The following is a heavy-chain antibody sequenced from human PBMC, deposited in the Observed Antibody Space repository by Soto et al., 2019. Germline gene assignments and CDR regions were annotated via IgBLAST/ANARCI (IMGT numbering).Heavy chain of an antibody. V-gene: IGHV3-23*01. CDR2: ISGSGGST. D-gene: IGHD6-13*01. J-gene: IGHJ6*02. CDR1: GFTFSSYA. CDR3: AKVGYISSSFGMDV. Sequence: GGSLRLSCAASGFTFSSYAMSWVRQAPGKGLEWASAISGSGGSTYYADSVKGRFTISRDNSKNTLYLQMNSLRAEDTAVYYCAKVGYISSSFGMDVWGQGTTVTV.